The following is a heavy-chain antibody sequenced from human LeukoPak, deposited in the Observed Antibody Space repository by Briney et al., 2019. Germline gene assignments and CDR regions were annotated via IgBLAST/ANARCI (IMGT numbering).Heavy chain of an antibody. CDR1: GFTFSSYW. D-gene: IGHD4-23*01. Sequence: PGGSLRLSCVASGFTFSSYWMGWVRQAPGKGLEWVASIKEDGSEKYYVDSVKGRFTTSRDNSQNSVYLQMNSLRVEDTAVYYCARDGDSTVDFDYWGQGSLVTVSS. J-gene: IGHJ4*02. V-gene: IGHV3-7*01. CDR2: IKEDGSEK. CDR3: ARDGDSTVDFDY.